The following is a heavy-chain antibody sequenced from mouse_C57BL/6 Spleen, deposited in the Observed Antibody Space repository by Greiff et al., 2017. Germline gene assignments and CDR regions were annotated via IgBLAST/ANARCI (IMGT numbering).Heavy chain of an antibody. CDR3: TPVVATGGYYFDY. J-gene: IGHJ2*01. CDR1: GFNIKDYY. CDR2: IDPEDGDT. D-gene: IGHD1-1*01. V-gene: IGHV14-1*01. Sequence: EVQLQQSGAELVRPGASVKLSCTASGFNIKDYYMHWVKQRPEQGLEWIGRIDPEDGDTEYAPKFQGKATMTADTSSNTAYLQLSSLTSEDTAVYYCTPVVATGGYYFDYWGQGTTLTVSS.